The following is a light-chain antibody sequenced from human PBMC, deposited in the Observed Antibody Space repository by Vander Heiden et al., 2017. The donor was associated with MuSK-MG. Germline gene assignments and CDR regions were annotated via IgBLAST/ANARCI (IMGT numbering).Light chain of an antibody. CDR3: QAWDSSTGGV. J-gene: IGLJ2*01. CDR2: QDS. V-gene: IGLV3-1*01. Sequence: SYELTQLTSVYVSAGQTARITCTGDKVGDKYAFWYQQKQGQSPVLVIYQDSKRPSGSPERFSGSNSGNTATLTISGTQAMDEADYYCQAWDSSTGGVFGGGTKLTVL. CDR1: KVGDKY.